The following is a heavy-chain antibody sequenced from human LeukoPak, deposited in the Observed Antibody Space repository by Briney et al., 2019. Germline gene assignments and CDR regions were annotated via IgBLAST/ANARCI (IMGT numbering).Heavy chain of an antibody. Sequence: SETLSLTCAVCGGSFSGYYWTWIRHTPEKGLEWIGEMNPSGSTNYNPSLKSRVTISVYTSKNPISLTLSSLTASVPPVYSCARGRQDVTMIVVIMTAVSYHLDVWGKGTPVTVS. D-gene: IGHD3-22*01. J-gene: IGHJ6*03. CDR3: ARGRQDVTMIVVIMTAVSYHLDV. CDR2: MNPSGST. V-gene: IGHV4-34*01. CDR1: GGSFSGYY.